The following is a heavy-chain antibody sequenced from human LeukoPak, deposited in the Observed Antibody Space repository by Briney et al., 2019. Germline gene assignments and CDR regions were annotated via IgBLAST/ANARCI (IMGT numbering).Heavy chain of an antibody. CDR2: ISPSDGAT. J-gene: IGHJ6*03. CDR1: GYTFTLYY. D-gene: IGHD3-3*01. V-gene: IGHV1-46*01. Sequence: ASVKVSCTASGYTFTLYYVHWVRQAPGQGLEWMGMISPSDGATTYTRRFPGRVTMTRDMSTTTVYMDLRTLRSEDTTVYFCAREQGGGLSGNLGGLFASYYTYCYMDVWGRGTTVTVSS. CDR3: AREQGGGLSGNLGGLFASYYTYCYMDV.